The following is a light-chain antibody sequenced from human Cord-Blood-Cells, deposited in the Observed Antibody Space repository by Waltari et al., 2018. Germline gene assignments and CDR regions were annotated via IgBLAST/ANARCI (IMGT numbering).Light chain of an antibody. J-gene: IGLJ2*01. V-gene: IGLV2-18*02. CDR3: SSYTSSSTVV. CDR1: SSDVGSYNR. Sequence: QSALTQPPSVSGSPGQSVTISCTGTSSDVGSYNRVSWYQQPPGTAPNLMIYTVSHRPSGVPDRFSGSKSGNTASLTISGLQAEDEADYYCSSYTSSSTVVFGGGTKLTVL. CDR2: TVS.